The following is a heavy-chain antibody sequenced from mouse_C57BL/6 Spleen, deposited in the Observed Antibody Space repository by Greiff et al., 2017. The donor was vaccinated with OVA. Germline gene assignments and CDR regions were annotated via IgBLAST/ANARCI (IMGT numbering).Heavy chain of an antibody. CDR3: TRYFGCYV. CDR2: IDPETGGT. CDR1: GYTFTDYE. V-gene: IGHV1-15*01. D-gene: IGHD2-2*01. Sequence: VQLQQSGAELVRPGASVTLSCKASGYTFTDYEMHWVKQTPVHGLEWIGAIDPETGGTAYNQKFKGKAILTADKSSSTAYMELRSLTSEDSAVYYCTRYFGCYVWGTGTTVTVSS. J-gene: IGHJ1*03.